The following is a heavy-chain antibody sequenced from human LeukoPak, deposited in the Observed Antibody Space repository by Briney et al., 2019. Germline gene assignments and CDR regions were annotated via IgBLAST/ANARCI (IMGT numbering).Heavy chain of an antibody. V-gene: IGHV4-59*08. Sequence: SETLSLTCAISGGSISSYYWSWIRQTPGKGLEWIGNVYYSGATTYNPSLKSRVSISVDTSKNQFSLRLPSVTATDPAVYYCARGLGAFDIWGRGTLVTVSS. J-gene: IGHJ3*02. CDR1: GGSISSYY. CDR3: ARGLGAFDI. D-gene: IGHD3-16*01. CDR2: VYYSGAT.